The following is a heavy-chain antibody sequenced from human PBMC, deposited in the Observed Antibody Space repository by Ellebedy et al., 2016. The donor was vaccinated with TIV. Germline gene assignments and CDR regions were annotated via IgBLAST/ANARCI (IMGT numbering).Heavy chain of an antibody. J-gene: IGHJ5*02. Sequence: MPSETLSLTCTVSGGSISSGTYYRGWIRQPPGKGLEWIGSFYYSGSTYYNPSLKSRVTISVDTSKNQFSLKLTSVTAADTAVYYCASRESTVNTGASMGFDPWGQGTLVTVSS. D-gene: IGHD4-17*01. CDR1: GGSISSGTYY. CDR2: FYYSGST. CDR3: ASRESTVNTGASMGFDP. V-gene: IGHV4-39*01.